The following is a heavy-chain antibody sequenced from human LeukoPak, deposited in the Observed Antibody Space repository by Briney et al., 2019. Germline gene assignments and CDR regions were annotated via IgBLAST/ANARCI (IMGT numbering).Heavy chain of an antibody. V-gene: IGHV3-30*03. D-gene: IGHD1-20*01. J-gene: IGHJ4*02. CDR2: ISYDGNNK. CDR3: ARNAYGSNWNYFDY. CDR1: GFTFSSYG. Sequence: GGSLRLSCAASGFTFSSYGMHWVRQAPGKGLEWVAVISYDGNNKYYADSVKGRFTISRDNSKNTLYLQMNSLRAEDTAVYYCARNAYGSNWNYFDYWGQGTLVTVSS.